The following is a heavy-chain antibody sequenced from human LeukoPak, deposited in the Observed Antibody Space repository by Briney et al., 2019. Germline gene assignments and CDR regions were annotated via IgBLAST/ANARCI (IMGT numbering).Heavy chain of an antibody. CDR1: GFTFSNAW. CDR3: TTNTKFSSTQPFDY. Sequence: GGSLRLSFAASGFTFSNAWMSWVRQAPGEGLEWLGRIKSKVHGETIDYAAPVKGRFTISRDDSKNTLYLQMNSLNTEDTAVYYCTTNTKFSSTQPFDYWGQGTLVTVSS. V-gene: IGHV3-15*01. CDR2: IKSKVHGETI. D-gene: IGHD2-8*01. J-gene: IGHJ4*02.